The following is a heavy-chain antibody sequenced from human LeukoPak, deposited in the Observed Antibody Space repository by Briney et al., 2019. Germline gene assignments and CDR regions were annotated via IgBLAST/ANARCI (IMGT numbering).Heavy chain of an antibody. CDR1: GGSNSSSSYY. V-gene: IGHV4-39*01. Sequence: SETLSLTCTVSGGSNSSSSYYWGWIRQPPGKGLEWIGSIYYSGSTYYNPSLKSRVTISVDTSKNQFSLKLSSVTAADTAVYYCARLSMYSSYWFDPWGQGTLVTVSS. CDR2: IYYSGST. CDR3: ARLSMYSSYWFDP. J-gene: IGHJ5*02. D-gene: IGHD6-19*01.